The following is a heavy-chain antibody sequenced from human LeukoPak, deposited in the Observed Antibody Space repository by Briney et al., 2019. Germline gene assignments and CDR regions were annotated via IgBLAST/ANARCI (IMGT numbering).Heavy chain of an antibody. D-gene: IGHD4-23*01. CDR3: ARDYGGNDHFDY. V-gene: IGHV1-8*01. CDR2: MNPNSGNT. J-gene: IGHJ4*02. CDR1: GYTFTSYD. Sequence: GASVKVSCKASGYTFTSYDINWVRQATGQGLEWMGWMNPNSGNTGYAQKFQGRVTMTRNTSISTAYLELSSLRSEDTAVYYCARDYGGNDHFDYWGQGTLVTVPS.